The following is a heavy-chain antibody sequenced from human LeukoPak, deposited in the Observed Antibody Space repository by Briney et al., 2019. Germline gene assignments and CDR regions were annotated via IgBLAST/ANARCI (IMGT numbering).Heavy chain of an antibody. V-gene: IGHV3-23*01. CDR3: ASSLAAAGKGTFDI. CDR1: GFTFSSYA. J-gene: IGHJ3*02. Sequence: GGSLRLSCAASGFTFSSYAMSWVRQAPGKGLEWVSAISGSGGSTYYADSVKGRFTISRDNAKNSLYLQMNSLRAEDTAVHYCASSLAAAGKGTFDIWGQGTMVTVSS. D-gene: IGHD6-13*01. CDR2: ISGSGGST.